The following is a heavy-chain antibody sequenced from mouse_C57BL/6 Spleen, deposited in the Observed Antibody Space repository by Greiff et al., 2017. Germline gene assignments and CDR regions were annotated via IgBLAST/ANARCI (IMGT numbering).Heavy chain of an antibody. CDR1: GYSFTGYY. D-gene: IGHD4-1*01. Sequence: EVKLVESGPELVKPGASVKISCKASGYSFTGYYMHWVKQSHGNILDWIGYIYPYNGVSSYNQKFKGKATLTVDKSSSTAYMELRSLTSEDSAVYYCARQLTGGTFYFDYWGQGTTLTVAS. CDR2: IYPYNGVS. CDR3: ARQLTGGTFYFDY. J-gene: IGHJ2*01. V-gene: IGHV1-31*01.